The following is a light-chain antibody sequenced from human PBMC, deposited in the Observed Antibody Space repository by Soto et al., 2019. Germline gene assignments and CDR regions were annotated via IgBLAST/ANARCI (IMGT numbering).Light chain of an antibody. CDR3: QQYNLYWT. Sequence: EIVLTQSPGTLSLSPGEGATLSCRASQSVSSSYLAWYQQKPGQAPRILIYGASSRATGIPDRFSGSGSGTEFTLTISSLQPDDLATYYCQQYNLYWTLGQGTKV. J-gene: IGKJ1*01. V-gene: IGKV3-20*01. CDR1: QSVSSSY. CDR2: GAS.